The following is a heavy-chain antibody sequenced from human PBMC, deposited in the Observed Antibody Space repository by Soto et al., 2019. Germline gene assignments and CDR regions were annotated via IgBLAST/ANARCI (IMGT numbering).Heavy chain of an antibody. CDR3: AKLTGGRYGDYVGVDY. CDR2: ISYDGSNK. J-gene: IGHJ4*02. CDR1: GFTFSSYG. V-gene: IGHV3-30*18. Sequence: QVQLVESGGGVVQPGRSLRLSCAASGFTFSSYGMHWVRQAPGKGLEWVAVISYDGSNKYYADSVKGRFTISRDNSKNTLYLQMNSLRAEDTAVYYCAKLTGGRYGDYVGVDYWGQGTLVTVSS. D-gene: IGHD4-17*01.